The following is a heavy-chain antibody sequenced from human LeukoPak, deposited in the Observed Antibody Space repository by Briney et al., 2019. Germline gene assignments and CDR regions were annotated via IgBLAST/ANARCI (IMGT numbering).Heavy chain of an antibody. Sequence: GGSLRLSCAASGFTFSSYDMHWVRQAPGKGLEWVSSISSSSSYIYYADSLKGRFTISRDNAKKSVYLQMNSLRAEDTAVYYCARGALDAATPFDSWGQGTLVTVSS. CDR1: GFTFSSYD. CDR2: ISSSSSYI. V-gene: IGHV3-21*01. D-gene: IGHD2-15*01. CDR3: ARGALDAATPFDS. J-gene: IGHJ5*01.